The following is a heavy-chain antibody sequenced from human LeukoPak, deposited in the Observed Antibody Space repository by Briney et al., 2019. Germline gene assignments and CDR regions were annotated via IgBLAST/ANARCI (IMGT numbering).Heavy chain of an antibody. CDR3: ASALGGQGGH. V-gene: IGHV3-74*01. J-gene: IGHJ4*02. CDR1: GFTFSSYW. CDR2: ISNDGANT. D-gene: IGHD1-26*01. Sequence: GGSLRLSCAASGFTFSSYWMHWVRQAPGKGLVWVSRISNDGANTRYADSVKGRFTISRDNAKNTLFLQMNSLRADDTAVYYCASALGGQGGHWGQGTLVTVSS.